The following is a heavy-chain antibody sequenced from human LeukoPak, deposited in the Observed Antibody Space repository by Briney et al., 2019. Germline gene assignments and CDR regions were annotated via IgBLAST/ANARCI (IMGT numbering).Heavy chain of an antibody. D-gene: IGHD3-22*01. Sequence: SVKVSCKASGYTFTGYYMHWVRQAPGQGLEWMGRIIPIFGTANYAQKFQGRVTITTDESTSTAYMELSSLRSEDTAVYYCARESDSSGYYYFDYWGQGTLVTVSS. CDR2: IIPIFGTA. V-gene: IGHV1-69*05. CDR1: GYTFTGYY. J-gene: IGHJ4*02. CDR3: ARESDSSGYYYFDY.